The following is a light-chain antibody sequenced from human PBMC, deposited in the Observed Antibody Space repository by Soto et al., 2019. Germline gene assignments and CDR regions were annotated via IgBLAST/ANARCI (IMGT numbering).Light chain of an antibody. CDR2: DAS. V-gene: IGKV1-39*01. CDR1: QSISSY. Sequence: DIQMTQSPASLSASVEDRVNITCRASQSISSYLNWYQQKPGKAPKLLIYDASSLESGVPSRFSGSGSGTEFTLTINGLQPEDFATYYCHQTYSTPQTFGQGTKVDIK. J-gene: IGKJ1*01. CDR3: HQTYSTPQT.